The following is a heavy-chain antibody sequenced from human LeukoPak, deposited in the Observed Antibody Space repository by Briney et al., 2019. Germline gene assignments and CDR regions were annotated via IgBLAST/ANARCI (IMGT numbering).Heavy chain of an antibody. CDR1: GFTFSSYE. Sequence: GGSLRLSCSASGFTFSSYEMNWVRQAPGKGREWGSKISSSGSAIYYADSVKGRFTISIDNPKSTLYLQMNSLRVEDTAVYYCARGGSLGYWGQGTLVTVSS. CDR2: ISSSGSAI. J-gene: IGHJ4*02. CDR3: ARGGSLGY. V-gene: IGHV3-48*03. D-gene: IGHD6-19*01.